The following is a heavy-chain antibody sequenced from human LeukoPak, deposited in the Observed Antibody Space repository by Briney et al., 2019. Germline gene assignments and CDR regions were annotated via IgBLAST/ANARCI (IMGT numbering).Heavy chain of an antibody. CDR2: IIPIFGTA. CDR1: GGTFSSYA. V-gene: IGHV1-69*05. D-gene: IGHD3-9*01. J-gene: IGHJ4*02. CDR3: ARVGPILTGYTFDY. Sequence: GASVKVSCKASGGTFSSYAISWVRQAPRQGLEWMGGIIPIFGTANYAQKFQGRVTITTDESTSTAYMELSSLRSEDTAVYYCARVGPILTGYTFDYWGQGTLVTVSS.